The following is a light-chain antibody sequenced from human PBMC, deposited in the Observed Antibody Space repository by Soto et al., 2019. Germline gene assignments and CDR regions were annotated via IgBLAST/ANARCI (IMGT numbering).Light chain of an antibody. Sequence: EIVLTQSPATLSLSPGERATLSCRASQSVRSNLAWYQQKPGQAPRLLMYDASTRATGIPARFSGSGSGTEFTLTISSLQSEDFAVYYCQQYNNWPPWTFGQGTKVDIK. CDR2: DAS. CDR1: QSVRSN. J-gene: IGKJ1*01. CDR3: QQYNNWPPWT. V-gene: IGKV3-15*01.